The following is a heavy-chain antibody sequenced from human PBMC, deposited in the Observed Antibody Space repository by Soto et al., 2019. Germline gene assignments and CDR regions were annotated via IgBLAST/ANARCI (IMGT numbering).Heavy chain of an antibody. Sequence: PGESLKISCKGSGYSFTNYWIGWVRQMPRKGLEWMGIIYPGDSDTKYSPSFQGQVTISVDKSISTAYLQWSSLKASDTAMYYCARPLGYCSSSNCPYYFDYWGQGTLVTVSS. V-gene: IGHV5-51*01. D-gene: IGHD2-2*01. CDR3: ARPLGYCSSSNCPYYFDY. CDR1: GYSFTNYW. CDR2: IYPGDSDT. J-gene: IGHJ4*02.